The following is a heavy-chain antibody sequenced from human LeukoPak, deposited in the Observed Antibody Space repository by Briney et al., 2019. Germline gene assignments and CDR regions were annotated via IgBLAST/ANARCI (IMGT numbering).Heavy chain of an antibody. CDR3: AIFLYRGSYYNY. CDR1: GFTSSSYW. CDR2: IKQDGSEK. J-gene: IGHJ4*02. V-gene: IGHV3-7*01. D-gene: IGHD1-26*01. Sequence: GGSLRLSCAASGFTSSSYWMSWGRQAPGKGLEGVADIKQDGSEKYYVDSVKGRFTISRDNAKNSLYLQMNSLRAEDTAVYYCAIFLYRGSYYNYWGQGTLVTVSS.